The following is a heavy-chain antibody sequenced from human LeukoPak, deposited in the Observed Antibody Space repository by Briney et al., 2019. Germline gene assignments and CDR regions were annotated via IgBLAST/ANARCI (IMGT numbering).Heavy chain of an antibody. J-gene: IGHJ5*02. CDR2: INHSGST. CDR3: ARGRLSLSIAARSGAGWFDP. CDR1: GGPFGVYY. Sequence: SETLSLTCAVYGGPFGVYYWSWVRQPPGKGLEWIGEINHSGSTNYNPSLKSRVTISVDTSKNQFSLKLSSVTAADTAVYYCARGRLSLSIAARSGAGWFDPWGQGTLVTVSS. D-gene: IGHD6-6*01. V-gene: IGHV4-34*01.